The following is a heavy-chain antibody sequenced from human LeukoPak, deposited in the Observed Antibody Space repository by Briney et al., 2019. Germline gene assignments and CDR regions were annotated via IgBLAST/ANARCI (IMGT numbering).Heavy chain of an antibody. Sequence: GESLKISCKGSGYSFTSYWIGWVRQMRGKALKCMGSIYPGDSDTRYSPSFQGQVTISAGKSISTAYLQWSRLKVSDTAMYYCERRFCVGWDLDHYYYGMDVWGQGTTVAVSS. CDR3: ERRFCVGWDLDHYYYGMDV. J-gene: IGHJ6*02. D-gene: IGHD1-26*01. CDR1: GYSFTSYW. CDR2: IYPGDSDT. V-gene: IGHV5-51*01.